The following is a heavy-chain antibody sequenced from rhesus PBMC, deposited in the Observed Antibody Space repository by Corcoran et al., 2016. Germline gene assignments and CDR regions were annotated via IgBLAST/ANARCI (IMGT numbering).Heavy chain of an antibody. CDR1: GFTFRDYA. J-gene: IGHJ4*01. D-gene: IGHD6S26*01. CDR2: ISNGGGST. Sequence: EVQLVESGGGLAKPGGSLRLSCAASGFTFRDYAMEWVRQAPGKGVEWVSLISNGGGSTLYADAVKGRFTISRENAKNTLYLQMNSLRAEDTAVYYCARELPYSSGWSLFDYWGQGVLVTVSS. CDR3: ARELPYSSGWSLFDY. V-gene: IGHV3-178*01.